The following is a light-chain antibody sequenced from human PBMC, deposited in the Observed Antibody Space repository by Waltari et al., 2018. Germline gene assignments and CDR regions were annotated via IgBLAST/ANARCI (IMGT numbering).Light chain of an antibody. CDR3: SSYAGNCNLVV. CDR1: SSDVGRYNL. J-gene: IGLJ2*01. Sequence: QCALTQPASVSGSPGQSITISCPGPSSDVGRYNLFPWYHPHPGKAPKLIIYEASKRPSGVSNRFSGSKSGNTASLTISGLQAEDEADYYCSSYAGNCNLVVFGGGTKLTVL. CDR2: EAS. V-gene: IGLV2-23*01.